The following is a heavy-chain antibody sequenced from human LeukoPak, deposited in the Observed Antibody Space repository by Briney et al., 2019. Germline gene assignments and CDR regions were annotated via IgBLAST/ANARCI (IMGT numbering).Heavy chain of an antibody. D-gene: IGHD3-10*01. V-gene: IGHV4-39*07. CDR2: MYYSGST. Sequence: SETLSLTCTVSGGSISSSSYYWGWIRQPPGKGLQWIGSMYYSGSTYYNPSLKSRVTISLDTSKNQFSLKLSSVTAADTAVYYCARVGSGSYQRASVDVWGKGTTVTVSS. CDR1: GGSISSSSYY. J-gene: IGHJ6*04. CDR3: ARVGSGSYQRASVDV.